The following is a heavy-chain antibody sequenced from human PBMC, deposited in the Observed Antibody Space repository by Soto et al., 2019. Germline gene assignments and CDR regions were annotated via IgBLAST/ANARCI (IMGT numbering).Heavy chain of an antibody. CDR1: GGSIISSSYY. CDR3: ARTMVRGVIISLDIYYYYYGMDV. J-gene: IGHJ6*02. CDR2: IYYSGST. V-gene: IGHV4-39*01. D-gene: IGHD3-10*01. Sequence: SETLSLTCTVSGGSIISSSYYWGWIRQPPGKGLEWIGSIYYSGSTYYNPSLKSRVTISVDTSKNQFSLKLSSVTAADTAVYYCARTMVRGVIISLDIYYYYYGMDVWGQGTTVTVSS.